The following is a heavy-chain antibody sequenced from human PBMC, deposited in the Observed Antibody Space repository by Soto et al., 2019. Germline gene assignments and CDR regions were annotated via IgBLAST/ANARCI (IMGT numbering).Heavy chain of an antibody. D-gene: IGHD3-3*01. CDR3: ARGGIVTSFGEAKYMDV. J-gene: IGHJ6*03. V-gene: IGHV1-3*01. Sequence: QVQLVQSGAEVKKPGASVKVSCKASGYTFTSYAMHWVRQAPGQRLEWMGWINAGNGNTKYSQQFQGRVTITRDTSASTAYMELSSLRSEDTAVYYCARGGIVTSFGEAKYMDVWGKGTTVTVSS. CDR1: GYTFTSYA. CDR2: INAGNGNT.